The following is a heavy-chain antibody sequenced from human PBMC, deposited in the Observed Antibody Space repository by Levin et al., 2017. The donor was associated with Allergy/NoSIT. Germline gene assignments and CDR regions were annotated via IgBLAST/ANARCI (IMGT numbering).Heavy chain of an antibody. CDR3: VDWRSGYFSGPFRDVFNV. D-gene: IGHD3-22*01. Sequence: SGPTLVKPTETLTLTCSFSGFSLSTSGVGVAWIRQPPGKALEWLALIYWDGDKRFSPSLNNRLTITKDTSKNQVVLTLTNVDPVDTATYFCVDWRSGYFSGPFRDVFNVWGRGTAVAVSS. V-gene: IGHV2-5*02. CDR1: GFSLSTSGVG. CDR2: IYWDGDK. J-gene: IGHJ3*01.